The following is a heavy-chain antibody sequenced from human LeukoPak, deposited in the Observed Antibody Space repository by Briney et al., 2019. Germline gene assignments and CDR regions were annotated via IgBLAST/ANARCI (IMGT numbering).Heavy chain of an antibody. V-gene: IGHV3-53*01. D-gene: IGHD3-10*01. Sequence: GGSLRLSCAASGFTFSSNYMSWVRQAPGKGLEWVSVIYSGGSTYYADSVTGRFTISRDNSKNTLYLQMNSLRAEDTAVYYCARANYGSGSRGWFDPWGQGTLVTVSS. J-gene: IGHJ5*02. CDR1: GFTFSSNY. CDR2: IYSGGST. CDR3: ARANYGSGSRGWFDP.